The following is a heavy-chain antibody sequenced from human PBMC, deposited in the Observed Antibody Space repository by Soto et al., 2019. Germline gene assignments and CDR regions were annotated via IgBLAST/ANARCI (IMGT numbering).Heavy chain of an antibody. Sequence: ASVKVSCKASGYTFTSYGISWVRQAPGQGLEWMGWISAYNGNTNYAQKLQGRVTMTTDTSTSTAYMELRSLRSDDTAVYYCARDRAGYSSSWYGMDFDYWGQGTLVTVSS. CDR2: ISAYNGNT. CDR1: GYTFTSYG. V-gene: IGHV1-18*01. J-gene: IGHJ4*02. D-gene: IGHD6-13*01. CDR3: ARDRAGYSSSWYGMDFDY.